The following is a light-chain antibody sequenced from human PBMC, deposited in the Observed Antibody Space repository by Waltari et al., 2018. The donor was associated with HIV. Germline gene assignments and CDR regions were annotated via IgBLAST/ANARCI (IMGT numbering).Light chain of an antibody. Sequence: ENLLTQSPATLSLSPGYRATLPCRASKSVSSLLAWYQQKPGQAPRLLIYDASNRATGIPARFSGSGSGTDFTLSISSLEPEDFAVYYCQQRSSWPRTFGGGTKVEIK. CDR3: QQRSSWPRT. CDR1: KSVSSL. V-gene: IGKV3-11*01. J-gene: IGKJ4*01. CDR2: DAS.